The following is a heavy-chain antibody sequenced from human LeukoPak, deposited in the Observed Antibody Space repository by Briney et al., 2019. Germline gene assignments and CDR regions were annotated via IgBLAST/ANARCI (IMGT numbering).Heavy chain of an antibody. Sequence: GASVKVSCKASGGTFSSYAISWVRQAPGQGLEWMGGIITIFDTENYAQKFQGRVTMTRDTSISTAYMELSRLRSDDTAVYHCARGHCSGGSCYFPCDYWGQGTLVTVSS. CDR3: ARGHCSGGSCYFPCDY. CDR1: GGTFSSYA. CDR2: IITIFDTE. V-gene: IGHV1-69*05. J-gene: IGHJ4*02. D-gene: IGHD2-15*01.